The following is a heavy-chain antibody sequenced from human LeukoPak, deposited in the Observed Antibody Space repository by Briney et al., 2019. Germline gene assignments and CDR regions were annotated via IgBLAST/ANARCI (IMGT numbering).Heavy chain of an antibody. D-gene: IGHD3-10*01. CDR1: GGSISSGDYY. J-gene: IGHJ5*02. CDR3: ANYGSGSYRFDP. Sequence: KPSETLSLTCTVSGGSISSGDYYWSWIRQPPGKGLEWIGYIYYSGSTYYNPSLKSRVTISVDTSKNQFSLKLSSVTAADTAVYYCANYGSGSYRFDPWGQGTLVTVSS. CDR2: IYYSGST. V-gene: IGHV4-31*03.